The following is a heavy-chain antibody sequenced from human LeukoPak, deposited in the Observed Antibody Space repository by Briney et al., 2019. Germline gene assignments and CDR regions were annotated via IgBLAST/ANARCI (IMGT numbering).Heavy chain of an antibody. Sequence: GGSLRLSCSASGFTFSSHAMHWVRQAPGKGLEYVSAISSNGGSTYYADSVKGRFTISRDNSKNTLYLQMSSLRAEDTAVYYCVKSPAYYYGSGSSLFDYWGQGTLVTVSS. CDR3: VKSPAYYYGSGSSLFDY. J-gene: IGHJ4*02. CDR1: GFTFSSHA. V-gene: IGHV3-64D*06. CDR2: ISSNGGST. D-gene: IGHD3-10*01.